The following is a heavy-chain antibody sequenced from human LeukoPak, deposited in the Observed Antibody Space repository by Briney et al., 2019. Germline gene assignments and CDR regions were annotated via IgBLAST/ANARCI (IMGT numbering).Heavy chain of an antibody. CDR2: INHSGST. CDR3: ARVPGRPADVFDH. CDR1: GGSLSGYS. V-gene: IGHV4-34*01. Sequence: SETLSLTCAVYGGSLSGYSCSWIRQPPGKGLEWIGEINHSGSTNYNPSLKSRVTISADTSKNQFSLKLSAVTAADTAFYYCARVPGRPADVFDHWGQGTLVTVSS. J-gene: IGHJ4*02. D-gene: IGHD2-2*01.